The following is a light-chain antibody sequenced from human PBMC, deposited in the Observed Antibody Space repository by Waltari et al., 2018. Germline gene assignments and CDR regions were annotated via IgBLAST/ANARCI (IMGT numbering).Light chain of an antibody. J-gene: IGKJ2*01. V-gene: IGKV1-5*03. CDR1: QSISNW. Sequence: DIQMTQSPSSLSASVGDRVTITCRASQSISNWLAWYQQKPGKAPILLIYKASILKSGVPSRVSVSGSGTQFTLTISSLQPGDFATYYCQQYNTYSSFGQGTKLEIK. CDR3: QQYNTYSS. CDR2: KAS.